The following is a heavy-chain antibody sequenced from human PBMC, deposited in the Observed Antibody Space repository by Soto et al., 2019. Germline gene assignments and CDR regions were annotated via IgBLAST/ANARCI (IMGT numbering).Heavy chain of an antibody. D-gene: IGHD4-17*01. CDR3: ARTNYGDLLYFDY. CDR2: IYYSGST. Sequence: SETLSLTCTVSGGSVSSGGYYWSWIRQPPGKGLEWIGYIYYSGSTNYNPSLKSRVTISVDASKNQFSLKLSSVTAADTAVYYCARTNYGDLLYFDYWGQGTLVTVSS. V-gene: IGHV4-61*08. CDR1: GGSVSSGGYY. J-gene: IGHJ4*02.